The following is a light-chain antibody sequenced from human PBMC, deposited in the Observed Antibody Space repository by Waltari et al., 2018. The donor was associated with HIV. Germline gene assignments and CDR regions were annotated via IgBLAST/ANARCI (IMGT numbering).Light chain of an antibody. CDR1: QGIRND. V-gene: IGKV1-17*01. J-gene: IGKJ1*01. CDR3: LQYNSYPWT. Sequence: DIQMTQSPSSLSASVGERVTITCRASQGIRNDVGWYQQKPGKAPKRLIYVASSLESGVPSRFSGSGSGREFTLTISSLQPEDFATYFCLQYNSYPWTFGQGTKVEIK. CDR2: VAS.